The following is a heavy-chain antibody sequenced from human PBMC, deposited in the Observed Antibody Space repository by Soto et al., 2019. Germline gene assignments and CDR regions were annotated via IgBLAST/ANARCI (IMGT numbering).Heavy chain of an antibody. J-gene: IGHJ1*01. Sequence: GGSLRLSCAASGFTFSDYYMSWIRQAPGKGLEWVSYISSSGSTIYYADSVKGRFTISRDNAKNSLYLQMNSLRAEDTAVYYCVRDPLPLPTEYFQHWGQGTLVSVSS. CDR1: GFTFSDYY. V-gene: IGHV3-11*01. CDR2: ISSSGSTI. CDR3: VRDPLPLPTEYFQH.